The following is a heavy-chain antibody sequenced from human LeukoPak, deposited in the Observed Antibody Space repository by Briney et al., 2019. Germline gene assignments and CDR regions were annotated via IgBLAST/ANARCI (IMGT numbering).Heavy chain of an antibody. D-gene: IGHD5-24*01. Sequence: SETLSLTCTVSGGSITNYYWSWIRQPPGKGLEWIGFSYYNGNTNYNPSLKSRVTISVDMSKNQFSLSLRSVTAADTAVYYCARTPRWLQFGYFDLWGRGTLVTVSS. CDR1: GGSITNYY. CDR2: SYYNGNT. CDR3: ARTPRWLQFGYFDL. V-gene: IGHV4-59*01. J-gene: IGHJ2*01.